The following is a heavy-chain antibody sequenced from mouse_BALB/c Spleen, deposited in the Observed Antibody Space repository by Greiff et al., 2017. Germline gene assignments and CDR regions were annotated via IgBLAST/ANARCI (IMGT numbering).Heavy chain of an antibody. D-gene: IGHD2-2*01. V-gene: IGHV5-6-4*01. J-gene: IGHJ1*01. Sequence: EVKLMESGGGLVKPGGSLKLSCAASGFTFSSYTMSWVRQTPEKRLEWVATISSGGSYTYYPDSVKGRFTISRDNAKNNLYLQMSSLKSEDTAMYYCARDGFYWYFDVWGAGTTVTVSS. CDR3: ARDGFYWYFDV. CDR1: GFTFSSYT. CDR2: ISSGGSYT.